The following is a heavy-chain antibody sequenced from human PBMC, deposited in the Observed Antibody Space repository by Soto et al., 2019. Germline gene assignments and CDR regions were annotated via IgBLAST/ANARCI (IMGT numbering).Heavy chain of an antibody. D-gene: IGHD3-16*02. Sequence: GGSLRLSCAASGFTFSSYAMSWVRQAPGKGLEWVSAISGSGGSTYYADSVKGRFTISRDNSKNTLYLQMNSLRAEDTAVYYCAKDSPLTFGGVIGYFDYWGQGTLVTVSS. J-gene: IGHJ4*02. CDR1: GFTFSSYA. CDR2: ISGSGGST. V-gene: IGHV3-23*01. CDR3: AKDSPLTFGGVIGYFDY.